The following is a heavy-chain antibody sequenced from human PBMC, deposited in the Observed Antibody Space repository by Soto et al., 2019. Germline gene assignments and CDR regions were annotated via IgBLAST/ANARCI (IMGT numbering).Heavy chain of an antibody. CDR1: GCSISTSNW. CDR2: VYHSGST. D-gene: IGHD6-19*01. CDR3: YRPNTSGTPFDY. J-gene: IGHJ4*02. V-gene: IGHV4-4*02. Sequence: QVQLQESGPGLVKPSGTLSLTCADSGCSISTSNWWSWVRQPPGKGLEWIGEVYHSGSTNYYPSFKSPVAMSVDKSNAQFSLKLPSVTAADTALCFCYRPNTSGTPFDYWGQGSMVTVSS.